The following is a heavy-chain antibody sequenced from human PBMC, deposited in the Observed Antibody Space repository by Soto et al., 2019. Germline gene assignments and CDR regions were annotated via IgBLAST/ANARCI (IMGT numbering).Heavy chain of an antibody. CDR3: ARVATKPCYYYYGTDV. CDR2: IYYSGST. V-gene: IGHV4-61*01. CDR1: GGSVSSGSYY. J-gene: IGHJ6*02. Sequence: QVQLQESGPGLVKPSETLSLTCTVSGGSVSSGSYYWSWIRQPPGKGLEWIGYIYYSGSTNYNPSLTHRVTISXXPXRXXFPLKLRSVTAADTAVYYCARVATKPCYYYYGTDVWGQGITVTVSS. D-gene: IGHD1-26*01.